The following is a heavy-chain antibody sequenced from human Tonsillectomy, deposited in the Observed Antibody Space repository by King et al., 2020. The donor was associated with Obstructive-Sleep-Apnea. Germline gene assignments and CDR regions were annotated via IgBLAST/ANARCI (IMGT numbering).Heavy chain of an antibody. D-gene: IGHD3-10*02. Sequence: QLQESGPGLVTPSQTLSLTCTVSGGSIGSGGFYLSWIRQLPGRDLEWFGYIYNCETSYYNPSLESRVTISADTSKDQFSLKLTSVTAADTAVYYCARDHDRERGIFDYWGQGTLVTVSS. CDR3: ARDHDRERGIFDY. V-gene: IGHV4-31*03. J-gene: IGHJ4*02. CDR2: IYNCETS. CDR1: GGSIGSGGFY.